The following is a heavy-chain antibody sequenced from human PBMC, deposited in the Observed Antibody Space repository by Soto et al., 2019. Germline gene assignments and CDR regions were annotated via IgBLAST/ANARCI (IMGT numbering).Heavy chain of an antibody. CDR1: GGSISSYY. CDR2: IYYSGST. J-gene: IGHJ4*02. CDR3: ARRNGDYEIDY. V-gene: IGHV4-59*08. D-gene: IGHD4-17*01. Sequence: TSETLSLTCTVSGGSISSYYWSWIRQPPGKGLEWIGCIYYSGSTNYNPSLKSRVTISVDTSKNQFSLKLSSVTAADTAVYYCARRNGDYEIDYWGQGNLVTVSS.